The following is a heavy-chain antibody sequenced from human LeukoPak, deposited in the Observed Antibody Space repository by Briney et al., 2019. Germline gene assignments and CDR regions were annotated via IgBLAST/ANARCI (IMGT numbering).Heavy chain of an antibody. V-gene: IGHV3-30*18. CDR1: GFTFSSYG. CDR2: ISYDGSNK. CDR3: AKDFLRQQLVPIDY. D-gene: IGHD6-13*01. Sequence: GGSLRLSCAASGFTFSSYGTHWVRQAPGKGLEWVAVISYDGSNKYYADSVKGRFTISRDNSKNTLYLQMNSLRAEDTAVYYCAKDFLRQQLVPIDYWGQGTLVTVSS. J-gene: IGHJ4*02.